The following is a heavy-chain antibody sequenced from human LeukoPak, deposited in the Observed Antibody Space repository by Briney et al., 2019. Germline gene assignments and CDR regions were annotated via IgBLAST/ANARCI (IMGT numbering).Heavy chain of an antibody. CDR3: ARDLDGYRSGNGA. D-gene: IGHD5-12*01. CDR1: GVTFSNYW. Sequence: EGSLRLSCAACGVTFSNYWMHWVRQAPGKGLVWVSRINTDGSSTDYADSVKGRFTISRDNAKNTLYLQMNSLRAEDTAVYYCARDLDGYRSGNGAWGQGTLVTVSS. CDR2: INTDGSST. V-gene: IGHV3-74*01. J-gene: IGHJ5*02.